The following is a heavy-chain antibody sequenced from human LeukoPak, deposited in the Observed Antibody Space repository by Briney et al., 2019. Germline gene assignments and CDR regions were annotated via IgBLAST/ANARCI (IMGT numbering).Heavy chain of an antibody. CDR1: GGSISSYY. D-gene: IGHD2-15*01. CDR3: AREVGYCSGGSCYSYFDY. Sequence: SETLSLTCTVSGGSISSYYWSWIRQPPGKGLEWIGYIYYSGSTNYNASLTNRVTISVDTSKNQFSLELSSVIAADTAVYYCAREVGYCSGGSCYSYFDYWGQGTLVTVSS. J-gene: IGHJ4*02. V-gene: IGHV4-59*01. CDR2: IYYSGST.